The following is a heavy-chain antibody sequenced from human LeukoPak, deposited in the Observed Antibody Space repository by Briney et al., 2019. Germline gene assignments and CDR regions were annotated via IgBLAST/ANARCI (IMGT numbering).Heavy chain of an antibody. CDR2: ISAYNGNS. CDR1: GYTFTSYG. CDR3: ARDATMVPLYYYYYMDV. Sequence: ASVKVSCKASGYTFTSYGITWVRQAPGQGLEWMGWISAYNGNSNYAQKLQGRVTMTTDTSSSTAYMELRSLRSDDTAVYYCARDATMVPLYYYYYMDVWGKGTTVTVSS. V-gene: IGHV1-18*01. J-gene: IGHJ6*03. D-gene: IGHD3-10*01.